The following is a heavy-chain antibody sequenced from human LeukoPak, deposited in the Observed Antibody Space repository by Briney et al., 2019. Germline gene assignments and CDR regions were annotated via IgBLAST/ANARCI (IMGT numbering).Heavy chain of an antibody. CDR1: GYTFINYD. CDR2: ISAYSGNT. D-gene: IGHD3-9*01. V-gene: IGHV1-18*01. Sequence: ASVKVSCKASGYTFINYDISWVRQAPGQGLEWMGWISAYSGNTNYAQKFQGRVLLTTDTSTSTAYMELRSLRSDDTAVYYCARGVTYYDILTGYYIDYWGQGSLVTVSS. J-gene: IGHJ4*02. CDR3: ARGVTYYDILTGYYIDY.